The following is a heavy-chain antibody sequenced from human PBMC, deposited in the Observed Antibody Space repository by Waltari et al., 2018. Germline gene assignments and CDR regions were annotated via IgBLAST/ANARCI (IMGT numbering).Heavy chain of an antibody. D-gene: IGHD2-8*01. CDR2: IRQDGLDR. CDR1: GFSLSSYW. CDR3: ARDVNGVLDY. Sequence: EVQLVESGGGLVQPGGSLRLSCAASGFSLSSYWMSWVGQAPGKGLEWGANIRQDGLDRGHGDSVKGRFIISRDNARNSVYLQMNSLTAEDTAVYYCARDVNGVLDYWGQGTLVTVSS. V-gene: IGHV3-7*01. J-gene: IGHJ4*02.